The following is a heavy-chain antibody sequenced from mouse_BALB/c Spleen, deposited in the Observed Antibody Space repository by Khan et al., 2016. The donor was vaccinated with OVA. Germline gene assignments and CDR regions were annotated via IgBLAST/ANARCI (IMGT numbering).Heavy chain of an antibody. CDR3: ASHYGSYFDY. J-gene: IGHJ2*01. Sequence: VQLQQSGAELARPGASVKLSCKASGYTFTRYWMQWVKQRPGQGLEWIGAIYPGDGDTKYTQKFKGKATLNADKSSSTAYMELSSLASEDSAVYYCASHYGSYFDYWGQGTTLTVSS. CDR2: IYPGDGDT. CDR1: GYTFTRYW. D-gene: IGHD2-1*01. V-gene: IGHV1-87*01.